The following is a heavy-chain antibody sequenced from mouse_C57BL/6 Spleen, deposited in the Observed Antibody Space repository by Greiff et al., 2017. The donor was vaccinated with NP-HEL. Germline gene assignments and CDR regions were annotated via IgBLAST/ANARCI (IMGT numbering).Heavy chain of an antibody. D-gene: IGHD4-1*01. Sequence: VQLQQSGAELVKPGASVKISCKASGYAFSSFWMNWVKQRPGKGLEWIGQIYPGDGDTNYNGKFKGKATLTADKSSSTAYMQLSSLTSEDSAVYFCARYIGLGPYYFDYWGQGTTLTVSS. CDR2: IYPGDGDT. CDR3: ARYIGLGPYYFDY. J-gene: IGHJ2*01. CDR1: GYAFSSFW. V-gene: IGHV1-80*01.